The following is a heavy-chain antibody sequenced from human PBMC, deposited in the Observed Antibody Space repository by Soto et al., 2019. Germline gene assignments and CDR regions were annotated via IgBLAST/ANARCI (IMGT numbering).Heavy chain of an antibody. J-gene: IGHJ4*02. V-gene: IGHV1-46*01. CDR3: ANGYSGSYAGYFDL. CDR2: SHHLGGST. D-gene: IGHD1-26*01. Sequence: SVQVSCKASGCTFTSHYFHTLRQAPAQGLEWMAISHHLGGSTTYPQRFKGGLTFTWDTSTSTVYMSLRSLRSNDTPGYKFANGYSGSYAGYFDLWGQGTLVTVSS. CDR1: GCTFTSHY.